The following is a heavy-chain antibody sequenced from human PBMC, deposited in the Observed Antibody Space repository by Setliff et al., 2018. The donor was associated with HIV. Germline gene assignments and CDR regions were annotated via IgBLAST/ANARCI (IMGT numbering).Heavy chain of an antibody. CDR1: GFTFSTYR. J-gene: IGHJ4*02. V-gene: IGHV3-21*04. CDR3: AKDRVGYCSSISCPGGFDY. Sequence: GSLRLSCAASGFTFSTYRMNWVRQAPGKGLEWVSSISSSSSYIYYADSVKGRFTISRDNAKNTLYLQMNSLRAEDTALYYCAKDRVGYCSSISCPGGFDYWGQGTLVTVSS. CDR2: ISSSSSYI. D-gene: IGHD2-2*03.